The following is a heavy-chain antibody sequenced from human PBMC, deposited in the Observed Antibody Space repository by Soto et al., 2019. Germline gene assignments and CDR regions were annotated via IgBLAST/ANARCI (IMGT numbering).Heavy chain of an antibody. D-gene: IGHD3-3*01. V-gene: IGHV4-59*13. Sequence: PSETLSLTCAVSGGSMSSFSWSWSRKPPGKGLELIGSISHICRSEYNPSLKNQIILSIDVSKNQFSLNLKSMKVSDTAVYYCARVAMENYYDMWSGSPYYALDVWGQGTTVTVSS. CDR1: GGSMSSFS. CDR3: ARVAMENYYDMWSGSPYYALDV. CDR2: ISHICRS. J-gene: IGHJ6*02.